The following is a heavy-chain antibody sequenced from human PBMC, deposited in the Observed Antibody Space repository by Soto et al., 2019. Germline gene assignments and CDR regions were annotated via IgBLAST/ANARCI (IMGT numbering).Heavy chain of an antibody. Sequence: ASVKVSCKASGYTFTSYGISWVRQAPGQGLEWMGWISAYNGNTNYAQKLQGRATMTTDTSTSTAYMELRSLRSDDTAVYYCARDAPIGYYDSSGYVDYWGQGTLVTVSS. CDR2: ISAYNGNT. CDR1: GYTFTSYG. D-gene: IGHD3-22*01. CDR3: ARDAPIGYYDSSGYVDY. V-gene: IGHV1-18*04. J-gene: IGHJ4*02.